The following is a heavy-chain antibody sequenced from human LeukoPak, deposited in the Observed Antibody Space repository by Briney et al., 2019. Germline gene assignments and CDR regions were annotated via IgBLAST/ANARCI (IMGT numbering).Heavy chain of an antibody. D-gene: IGHD5-12*01. Sequence: GGSLRLSCAASGFTFSSYALSWVRQAPGKGLEWVSAISGSGGTTYYADSVKGRFTISRDNSKNTLYLQMNSLIAEDAAVYYCAKDVDVVAPNPLDYWGQGTLVTVSS. V-gene: IGHV3-23*01. CDR3: AKDVDVVAPNPLDY. CDR1: GFTFSSYA. CDR2: ISGSGGTT. J-gene: IGHJ4*02.